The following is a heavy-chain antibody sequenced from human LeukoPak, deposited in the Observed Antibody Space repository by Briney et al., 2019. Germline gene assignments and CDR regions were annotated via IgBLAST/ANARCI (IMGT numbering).Heavy chain of an antibody. D-gene: IGHD4-17*01. Sequence: GGSLRLSCAASGFTFSSYWMSWVRQAPGKGLEWVATIRQDGSQKYYVDSVKGRFTISRDNAKNSLYLQMNSLRAEDTAVYYCARESGSVTSEVDFDYWGQGTLVTVSS. J-gene: IGHJ4*02. V-gene: IGHV3-7*01. CDR1: GFTFSSYW. CDR3: ARESGSVTSEVDFDY. CDR2: IRQDGSQK.